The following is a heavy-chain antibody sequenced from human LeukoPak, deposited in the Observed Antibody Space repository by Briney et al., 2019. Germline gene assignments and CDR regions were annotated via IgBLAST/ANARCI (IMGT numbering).Heavy chain of an antibody. D-gene: IGHD5-12*01. CDR3: ASSRDGYNFDY. J-gene: IGHJ4*02. CDR1: GYTLSELS. Sequence: SVKVSCQVSGYTLSELSIHWVRQAPGQGLEWMGRIIPILGIANYAQKFQGRVTITADKSTSTAYMELSSLRSEDTAVYYCASSRDGYNFDYWGQGTLVTVSS. CDR2: IIPILGIA. V-gene: IGHV1-69*02.